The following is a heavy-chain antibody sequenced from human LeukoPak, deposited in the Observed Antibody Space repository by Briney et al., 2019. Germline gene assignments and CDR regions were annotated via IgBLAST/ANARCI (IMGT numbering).Heavy chain of an antibody. CDR2: INPNSGGT. D-gene: IGHD3-16*02. CDR3: ARALYSYYDYVWGSYRPYYFDY. V-gene: IGHV1-2*02. J-gene: IGHJ4*02. Sequence: ASVKVSCKASGYTLNGYFMHWVRQAPGQGLEWMGWINPNSGGTNYAQKFQGRVTMTRDTSISTAYMELSRLRSDDTAVYYCARALYSYYDYVWGSYRPYYFDYWGQGTLVTVSS. CDR1: GYTLNGYF.